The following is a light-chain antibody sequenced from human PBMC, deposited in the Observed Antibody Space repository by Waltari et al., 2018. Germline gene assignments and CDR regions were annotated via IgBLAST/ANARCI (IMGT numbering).Light chain of an antibody. V-gene: IGLV3-19*01. J-gene: IGLJ2*01. Sequence: SSELTQDPAVSVAMGQTVRITCQGDSLRSYYASWYQQRPGQAPILVIYDKDNRPSGVPDRSSGSSSHNTASLTITGAQAEDEASYYCHSRDASGVGGSFGGGTKLTVL. CDR1: SLRSYY. CDR3: HSRDASGVGGS. CDR2: DKD.